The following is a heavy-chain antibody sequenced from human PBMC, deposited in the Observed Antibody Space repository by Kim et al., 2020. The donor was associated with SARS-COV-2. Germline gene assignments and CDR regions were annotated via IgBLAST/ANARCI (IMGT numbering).Heavy chain of an antibody. J-gene: IGHJ4*02. D-gene: IGHD6-19*01. CDR2: EKQEGGEK. Sequence: GGSLRLSCAASGFTFSSYWMSWVRQAPGKGLEWWANEKQEGGEKYNVASVKGRFTISRDNAKNSLYLQMSSLRAEDTAVYYCARDLLGAVAGTSDYWGQGTLVTVSS. V-gene: IGHV3-7*01. CDR1: GFTFSSYW. CDR3: ARDLLGAVAGTSDY.